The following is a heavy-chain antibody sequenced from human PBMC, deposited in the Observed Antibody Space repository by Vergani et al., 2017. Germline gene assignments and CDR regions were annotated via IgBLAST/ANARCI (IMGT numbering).Heavy chain of an antibody. Sequence: EVPLVQSGAEVKKPGESLRISCKGSGYSFTSYWISWVRQMPGKGLEWMGRIDPSDSYTNYSPSFQGHVTISADKSISTAYLQWSSLKASDTAMYYWAGGHSSGWYPTYAFDIWGQGTMVTVSS. V-gene: IGHV5-10-1*03. CDR3: AGGHSSGWYPTYAFDI. CDR1: GYSFTSYW. D-gene: IGHD6-19*01. CDR2: IDPSDSYT. J-gene: IGHJ3*02.